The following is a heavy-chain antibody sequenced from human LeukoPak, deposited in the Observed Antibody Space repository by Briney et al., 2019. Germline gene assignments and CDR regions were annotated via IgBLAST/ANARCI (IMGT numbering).Heavy chain of an antibody. CDR2: ISYDGSNK. D-gene: IGHD3-16*01. Sequence: PGGSLRLSCAASGFTFSSYAMHWVRHAPGKGLEWVAVISYDGSNKYYADSVKGRFTISRDNSKNTLYLQMNSLRAEDTAVYYCARAALGGLSFLYYYYYGMDVWGQGTTVTVSS. J-gene: IGHJ6*02. V-gene: IGHV3-30-3*01. CDR3: ARAALGGLSFLYYYYYGMDV. CDR1: GFTFSSYA.